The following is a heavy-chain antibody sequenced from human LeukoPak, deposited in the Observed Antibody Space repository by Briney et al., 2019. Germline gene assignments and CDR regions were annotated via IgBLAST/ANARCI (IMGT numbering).Heavy chain of an antibody. D-gene: IGHD3-10*01. CDR2: IYYSGST. CDR1: GGSISSGGYY. CDR3: ARARAGYYGSGRSFFDY. J-gene: IGHJ4*02. V-gene: IGHV4-31*03. Sequence: SETLSLTCTVSGGSISSGGYYWSWIRQHPGKGLEWIGYIYYSGSTYYNPSLKSRVTISVDTSKNQFSLKLSSVTAADTAVYYCARARAGYYGSGRSFFDYWGQGTLVTVSS.